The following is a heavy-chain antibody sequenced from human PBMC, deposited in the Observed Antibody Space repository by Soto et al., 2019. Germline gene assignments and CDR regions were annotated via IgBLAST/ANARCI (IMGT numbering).Heavy chain of an antibody. CDR3: ASFSGTEGYFSFQADH. J-gene: IGHJ4*02. D-gene: IGHD3-22*01. V-gene: IGHV4-39*01. CDR1: RASVSISPYY. CDR2: LYYSGTT. Sequence: SETLSLTCSVSRASVSISPYYWGWIRQPPGKGLEWIGSLYYSGTTYYNPSLKSRVTISVDTSKNQFSLRLLSVTAADTAVYFCASFSGTEGYFSFQADHWGPGVLVTVSS.